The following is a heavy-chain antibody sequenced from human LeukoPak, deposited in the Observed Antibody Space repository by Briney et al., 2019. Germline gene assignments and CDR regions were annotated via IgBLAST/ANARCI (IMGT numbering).Heavy chain of an antibody. Sequence: GGSLRLSCEASGFTFSGYAMHWVRQAPGKGLEWVALISYDGSDKYYADSVKGRFTVSRDNSKNTLYLQMSSLRAEDTAVYYCAREQYYYGSGSYYALDYWGQGTLVTVSS. V-gene: IGHV3-30*04. CDR2: ISYDGSDK. CDR1: GFTFSGYA. J-gene: IGHJ4*02. D-gene: IGHD3-10*01. CDR3: AREQYYYGSGSYYALDY.